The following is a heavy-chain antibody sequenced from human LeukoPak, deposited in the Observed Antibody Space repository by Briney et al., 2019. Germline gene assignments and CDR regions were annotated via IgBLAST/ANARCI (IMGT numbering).Heavy chain of an antibody. J-gene: IGHJ4*02. Sequence: PSETLSLTCIVSGGSITNYYWGWIRQPPGKGLEWFGYIYYTGSTNYSPSLKSRVTISVDTSKNQFSLKLSSVTAADTAVYYRVKVGTGTVDYWGQGTLVTVSA. D-gene: IGHD3/OR15-3a*01. CDR3: VKVGTGTVDY. CDR1: GGSITNYY. V-gene: IGHV4-59*01. CDR2: IYYTGST.